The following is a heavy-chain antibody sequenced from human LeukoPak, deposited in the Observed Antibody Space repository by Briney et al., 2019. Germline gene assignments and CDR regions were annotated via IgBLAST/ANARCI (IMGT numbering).Heavy chain of an antibody. CDR1: GYTLTELS. CDR3: ATGSKPPYNWNYGLDY. J-gene: IGHJ4*02. Sequence: ASVKVSCKVSGYTLTELSMHWVRQAPGKGLEWMGGFDPEDGETIYAQKFQGRVTMTEDTSTDTAYMELSGLRSEDTAVYYCATGSKPPYNWNYGLDYWGQGTLVTVSS. D-gene: IGHD1-7*01. V-gene: IGHV1-24*01. CDR2: FDPEDGET.